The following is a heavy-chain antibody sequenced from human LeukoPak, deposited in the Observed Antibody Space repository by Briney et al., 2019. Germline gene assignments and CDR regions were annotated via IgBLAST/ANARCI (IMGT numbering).Heavy chain of an antibody. CDR1: GFAFSTYA. D-gene: IGHD6-6*01. J-gene: IGHJ4*02. Sequence: PGGSLRLSCAASGFAFSTYAMNWVRQAPGKGLEWVSAISGSATGTYYADSVKGRFTISRDNSKNTLYLQMNSLRAEDTAVYYCAKEHSSSSHFDYWGQGTLVTVSS. V-gene: IGHV3-23*01. CDR3: AKEHSSSSHFDY. CDR2: ISGSATGT.